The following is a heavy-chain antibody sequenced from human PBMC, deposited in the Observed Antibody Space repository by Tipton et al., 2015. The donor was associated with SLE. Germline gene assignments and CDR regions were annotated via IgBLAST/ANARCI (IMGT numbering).Heavy chain of an antibody. CDR2: IYTSGST. Sequence: TLSLTCAVYGGSFSSYYWSWIRQPPGKGLEWIGYIYTSGSTNYNPSPKSRVTISVDTSKNQFSLKLSSVTAADTAVYYCARVGVGATTGYYYYMDVWGKGTTVTVSS. D-gene: IGHD1-26*01. CDR1: GGSFSSYY. V-gene: IGHV4-4*08. CDR3: ARVGVGATTGYYYYMDV. J-gene: IGHJ6*03.